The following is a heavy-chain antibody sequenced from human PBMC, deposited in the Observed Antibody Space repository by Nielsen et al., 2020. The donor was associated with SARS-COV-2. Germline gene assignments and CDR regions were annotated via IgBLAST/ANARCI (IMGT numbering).Heavy chain of an antibody. D-gene: IGHD6-19*01. Sequence: WVRQAPGQGLEWMGIINPSGGSTSYAQKFQGRVTMTRDTSTSTVYMELSSLRSEDTAVYYCASLQGGSGWYLGYLTRVDAFDIWGQGTMVTVSS. V-gene: IGHV1-46*01. CDR3: ASLQGGSGWYLGYLTRVDAFDI. J-gene: IGHJ3*02. CDR2: INPSGGST.